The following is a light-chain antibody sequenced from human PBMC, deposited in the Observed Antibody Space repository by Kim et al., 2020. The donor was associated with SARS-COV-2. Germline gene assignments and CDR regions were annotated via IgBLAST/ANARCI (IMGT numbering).Light chain of an antibody. V-gene: IGKV4-1*01. CDR2: WAS. CDR1: QSVLYSSNNKNY. J-gene: IGKJ1*01. CDR3: QEHFSTPPWT. Sequence: TINCKSSQSVLYSSNNKNYFAWYQQKPGQPPKLLIYWASTRESGVPDRFSGSGSGTDFTLTISSLQAEDVAVYYCQEHFSTPPWTFGQGTKVDIK.